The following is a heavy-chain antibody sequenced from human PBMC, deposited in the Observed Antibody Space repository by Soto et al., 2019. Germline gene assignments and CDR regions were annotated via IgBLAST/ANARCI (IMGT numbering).Heavy chain of an antibody. Sequence: QVQLVQSGAEVKKPGSSVKVSCRASGGTFNSYTINWVRQAPGHGPEWLGRIIPVLGVANYAQRFQGSVTITADKSTSTVYMDLTTLTSEETAVYYCARSGVAAPGTLGNWGQGTLVTFSS. CDR2: IIPVLGVA. D-gene: IGHD6-13*01. V-gene: IGHV1-69*02. J-gene: IGHJ4*02. CDR3: ARSGVAAPGTLGN. CDR1: GGTFNSYT.